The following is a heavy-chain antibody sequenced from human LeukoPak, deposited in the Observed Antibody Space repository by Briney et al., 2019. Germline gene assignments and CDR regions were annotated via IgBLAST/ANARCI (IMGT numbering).Heavy chain of an antibody. CDR2: IYYSGST. D-gene: IGHD1-26*01. CDR1: GGSISSYY. J-gene: IGHJ4*02. V-gene: IGHV4-59*12. Sequence: PSETLSLTCTVSGGSISSYYWSWIRQPPGKGLEWIGYIYYSGSTNYNPSLKSRVTISVDTSKNQFSLKLSSVTAADTAVYYCARRGGSYRLDYWGQGTLVTVSS. CDR3: ARRGGSYRLDY.